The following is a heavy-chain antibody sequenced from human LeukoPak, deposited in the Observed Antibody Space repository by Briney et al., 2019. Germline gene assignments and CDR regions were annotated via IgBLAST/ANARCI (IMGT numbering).Heavy chain of an antibody. J-gene: IGHJ5*02. D-gene: IGHD6-19*01. Sequence: PSETLSLICAVYGGSFSGYYWSWIRQSPGKGLEWIGEINHSGSTNYNPSLKSRVTISVDTSKNQFSLKLSSVTAADTAVYCCARRPLAVAGHNWFDPWGQGTLVTVSS. CDR2: INHSGST. V-gene: IGHV4-34*01. CDR3: ARRPLAVAGHNWFDP. CDR1: GGSFSGYY.